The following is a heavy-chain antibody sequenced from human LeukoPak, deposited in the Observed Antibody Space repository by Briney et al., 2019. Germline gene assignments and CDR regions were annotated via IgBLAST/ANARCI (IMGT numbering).Heavy chain of an antibody. D-gene: IGHD2-21*02. CDR3: ARDLVVTAIHYFQH. CDR2: ISYEGSNK. V-gene: IGHV3-30-3*01. J-gene: IGHJ1*01. Sequence: GGSLRLSCAASGFTFSSYAMHWVRQAPGKGLEWVAVISYEGSNKQYADSVKGRFTICRDNSKNTLDLQMNSLRAEDTAVYYCARDLVVTAIHYFQHWGQGTLVTVSS. CDR1: GFTFSSYA.